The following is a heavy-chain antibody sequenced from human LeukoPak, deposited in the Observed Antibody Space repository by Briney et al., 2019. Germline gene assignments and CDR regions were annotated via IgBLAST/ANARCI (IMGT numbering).Heavy chain of an antibody. CDR3: ARDQVAVAGNFDY. Sequence: GGSLRLSCAASGFTFSSYEMNWVRQAPGKGLEWVSYISSSGSTIYYADSVKGRFTISRDNSKNTLYLQMNSLRAEDTAVYYCARDQVAVAGNFDYWGQGTLVTVSS. CDR1: GFTFSSYE. J-gene: IGHJ4*02. CDR2: ISSSGSTI. D-gene: IGHD6-19*01. V-gene: IGHV3-48*03.